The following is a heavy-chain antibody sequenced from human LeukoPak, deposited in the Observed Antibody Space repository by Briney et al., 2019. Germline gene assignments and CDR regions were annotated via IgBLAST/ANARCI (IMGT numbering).Heavy chain of an antibody. CDR2: ISGSGGST. CDR1: GFTFSSYA. Sequence: SGGSLRLSCAASGFTFSSYAMSWVRRAPGKGLEWVSAISGSGGSTYYADSVKGRFTMSRDNSKNTLYLQMNSLRAEDTAVYYCAKDQESRLLLFDYWGQGTLVTVSS. V-gene: IGHV3-23*01. CDR3: AKDQESRLLLFDY. J-gene: IGHJ4*02. D-gene: IGHD2-2*01.